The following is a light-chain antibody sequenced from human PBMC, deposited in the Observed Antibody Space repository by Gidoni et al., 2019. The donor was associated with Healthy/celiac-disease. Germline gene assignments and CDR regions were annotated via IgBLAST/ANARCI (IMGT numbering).Light chain of an antibody. Sequence: DIQMTQSPSSLSASVGDRVTITCRASQSLSSYLNWYQQKPVKAPKLLIYAASSLQSGVPSRFSGSGSGTDFTLTSSSLQHEDFATYYCQQSYSTPLFTFGPGTKVDIK. CDR2: AAS. CDR1: QSLSSY. V-gene: IGKV1-39*01. CDR3: QQSYSTPLFT. J-gene: IGKJ3*01.